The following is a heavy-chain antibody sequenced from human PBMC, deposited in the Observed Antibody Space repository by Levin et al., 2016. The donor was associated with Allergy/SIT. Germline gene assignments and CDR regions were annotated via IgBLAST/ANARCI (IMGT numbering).Heavy chain of an antibody. J-gene: IGHJ4*02. V-gene: IGHV3-11*06. CDR1: GFTFSDYY. CDR3: ARGSRSIVGATTAHY. Sequence: GESLKISCAASGFTFSDYYMSWIRQAPGKGLEWVSYISSSSSYTNYADSVKGRFTISRDNAKNSLYLQMNSLRAEDTAVYYCARGSRSIVGATTAHYWGQGTLVTVSS. D-gene: IGHD1-26*01. CDR2: ISSSSSYT.